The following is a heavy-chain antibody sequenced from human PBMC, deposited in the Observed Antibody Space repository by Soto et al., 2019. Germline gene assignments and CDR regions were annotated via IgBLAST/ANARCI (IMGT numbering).Heavy chain of an antibody. CDR3: ANGRDYVWGNH. CDR1: GFTFSSYG. D-gene: IGHD3-16*01. V-gene: IGHV3-30*18. J-gene: IGHJ4*02. Sequence: GGSLRLSCAASGFTFSSYGMHWVRQAPGKGLEWGAVISYDGSNKYYADSVKGRFTISRDNSKNTLYLQMNSLRAEDTAVYYCANGRDYVWGNHWGQGTLVTVSS. CDR2: ISYDGSNK.